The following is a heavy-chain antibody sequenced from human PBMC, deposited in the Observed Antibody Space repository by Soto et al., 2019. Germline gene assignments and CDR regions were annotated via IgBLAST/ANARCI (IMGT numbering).Heavy chain of an antibody. V-gene: IGHV3-33*01. J-gene: IGHJ6*02. D-gene: IGHD3-3*01. CDR1: GFTFSSYG. CDR3: ARAPVGSGWGPNYYYYGMDV. Sequence: QVQLVESGGGVVQPGRSLRLSCAASGFTFSSYGMHWVRQAPGKGLEWVAVIWYDGSNKYYADSVKGRFTISRDNSKNTLYLQMNSLRAEDTAVYYCARAPVGSGWGPNYYYYGMDVWGQGTTVTVSS. CDR2: IWYDGSNK.